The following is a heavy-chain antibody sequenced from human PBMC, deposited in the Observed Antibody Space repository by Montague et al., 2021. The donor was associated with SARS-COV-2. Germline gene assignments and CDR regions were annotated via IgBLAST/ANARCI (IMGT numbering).Heavy chain of an antibody. CDR1: GFTFSDYY. J-gene: IGHJ6*02. V-gene: IGHV3-11*05. CDR3: ARDMRVYYYDSSGYYYYYGMDV. Sequence: SLSLSCAASGFTFSDYYMSWIRQAPGKGLEWVSYISSSSSYTNYSDSVKGRLTISRDNAKNSLYLQMNSLRAEDTAVYYCARDMRVYYYDSSGYYYYYGMDVWGQGTTVTVSS. D-gene: IGHD3-22*01. CDR2: ISSSSSYT.